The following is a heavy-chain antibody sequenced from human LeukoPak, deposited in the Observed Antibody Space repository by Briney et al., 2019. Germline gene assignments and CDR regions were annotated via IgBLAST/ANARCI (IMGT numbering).Heavy chain of an antibody. V-gene: IGHV3-74*01. J-gene: IGHJ4*02. CDR3: ARVWSYYYFDY. D-gene: IGHD2-8*02. CDR1: GFTFSSYW. Sequence: PGGALRLSCAASGFTFSSYWMHWVRHAPGKGLVWVSRINNDGSRTSYADSVKGRFTLSRDDAKNTLYMQMNSLRAEDTAVYYCARVWSYYYFDYWGQGALVTVPS. CDR2: INNDGSRT.